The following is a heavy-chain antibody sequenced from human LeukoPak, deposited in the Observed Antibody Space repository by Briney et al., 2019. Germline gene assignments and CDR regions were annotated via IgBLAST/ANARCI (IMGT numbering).Heavy chain of an antibody. CDR3: ARDPRIAAAADPY. CDR1: GFTFSSYS. J-gene: IGHJ4*02. V-gene: IGHV3-21*01. Sequence: GGSLRLSCAASGFTFSSYSMNWVRQAPEKGLEWVSSISSSSSYIYYADSVKGRFTISRDNAKNSLYLQMNSLRAEDTAVYYCARDPRIAAAADPYWGQGTLVTVSS. D-gene: IGHD6-13*01. CDR2: ISSSSSYI.